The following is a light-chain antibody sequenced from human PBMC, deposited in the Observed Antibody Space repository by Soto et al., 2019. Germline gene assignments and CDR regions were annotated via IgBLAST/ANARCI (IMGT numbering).Light chain of an antibody. Sequence: EVVLTQSPGTLSMSPGDRATLSCMASQSVPGSDVAWYQQKPGQAPRLLIYDVSSRATGTPERFSGSGSGTDFTLNIGRLEPEDFAVYYCQQYGTSPLTFGGGTKVDI. CDR1: QSVPGSD. J-gene: IGKJ4*01. CDR3: QQYGTSPLT. V-gene: IGKV3-20*01. CDR2: DVS.